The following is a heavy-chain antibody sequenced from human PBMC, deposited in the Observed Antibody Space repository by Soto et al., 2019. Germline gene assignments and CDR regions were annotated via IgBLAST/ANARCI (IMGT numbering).Heavy chain of an antibody. CDR2: MNEDGSER. V-gene: IGHV3-7*03. D-gene: IGHD4-4*01. CDR3: ARDRAYSRFDY. Sequence: EVQLVESGGGLVQPGGSLRLSWAVSGFSFSSAWRTWIRQAPGKGLERVAIMNEDGSERYYVDSVKGRFTISRDNAKNALFLQMNSLRVEDTAVYFCARDRAYSRFDYWGQGSLVTVSS. CDR1: GFSFSSAW. J-gene: IGHJ4*02.